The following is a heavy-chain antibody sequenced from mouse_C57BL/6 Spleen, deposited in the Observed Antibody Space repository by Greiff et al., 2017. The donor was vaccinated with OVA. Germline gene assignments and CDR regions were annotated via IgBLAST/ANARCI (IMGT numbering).Heavy chain of an antibody. CDR3: AKSYGSSPHYYAMDY. Sequence: VQLVESGGGLVKPGGSLKLSCAASGFTFSDYGMHWVRQAPEKGLEWVAYISSGSSTIYYADTVKGRFTISRDNAKNTLFLQMTSLRSEDTAMYYCAKSYGSSPHYYAMDYWGQGTSVTVSS. CDR1: GFTFSDYG. V-gene: IGHV5-17*01. D-gene: IGHD1-1*01. J-gene: IGHJ4*01. CDR2: ISSGSSTI.